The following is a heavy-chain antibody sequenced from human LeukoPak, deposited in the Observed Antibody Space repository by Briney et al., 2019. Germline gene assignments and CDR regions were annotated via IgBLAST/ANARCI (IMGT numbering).Heavy chain of an antibody. Sequence: PGGSLRLSCAASGFTFSSYGMHWVRQAPGKGLEWVAVISYDGSNKYYADSVKGRFTISRDNSKNTLYLQMNSLRAEDTAVYYCAKDTYYDFWSGWKGLFDYWGQGTLVTVSS. CDR1: GFTFSSYG. J-gene: IGHJ4*02. D-gene: IGHD3-3*01. V-gene: IGHV3-30*18. CDR2: ISYDGSNK. CDR3: AKDTYYDFWSGWKGLFDY.